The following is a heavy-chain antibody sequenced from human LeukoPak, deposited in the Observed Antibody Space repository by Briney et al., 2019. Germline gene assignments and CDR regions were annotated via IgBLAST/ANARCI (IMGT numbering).Heavy chain of an antibody. D-gene: IGHD6-19*01. CDR2: IYYSGST. Sequence: SETLSLTCTVSGASISGSSYYWGWIRQPPGKGLEWIGSIYYSGSTYYNLSLKSRVTISVDTSKNHYSLKLNSVTAADTAVYYCTTGGGIPVAGRWGRGPRVSVFS. V-gene: IGHV4-39*02. J-gene: IGHJ4*02. CDR3: TTGGGIPVAGR. CDR1: GASISGSSYY.